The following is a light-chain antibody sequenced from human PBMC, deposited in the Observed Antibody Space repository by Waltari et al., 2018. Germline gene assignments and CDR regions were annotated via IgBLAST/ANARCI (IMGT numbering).Light chain of an antibody. CDR2: DVT. CDR3: CSYAGSYTHVV. J-gene: IGLJ2*01. Sequence: QSALTQPRSVSGSPGQSVTISCTGTSRDVGGYDYVSWYQHHPGKAPKLMICDVTKRPSGVPDRFSGSKSGNTASLTISGLQAEDEAYYYCCSYAGSYTHVVFGGGTKLTVL. V-gene: IGLV2-11*01. CDR1: SRDVGGYDY.